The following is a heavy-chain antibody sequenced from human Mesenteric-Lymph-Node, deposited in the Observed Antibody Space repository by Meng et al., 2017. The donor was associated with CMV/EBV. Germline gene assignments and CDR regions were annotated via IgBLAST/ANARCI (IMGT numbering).Heavy chain of an antibody. D-gene: IGHD2-2*01. CDR3: AIVVVPASTHFYYYGMDV. J-gene: IGHJ6*02. CDR2: INPNSGGT. CDR1: GYTFTDHY. V-gene: IGHV1-2*02. Sequence: ASVKVSCKASGYTFTDHYMHWVRQAPGQGLEWMGWINPNSGGTNYAQKFQGKVTMTRDTSISTAYMELSRLRSDDTAVYYCAIVVVPASTHFYYYGMDVWGQGTTVTVSS.